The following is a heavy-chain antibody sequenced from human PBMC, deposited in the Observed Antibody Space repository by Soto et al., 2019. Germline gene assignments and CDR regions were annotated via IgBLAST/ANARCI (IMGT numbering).Heavy chain of an antibody. CDR1: GYTFTGYY. Sequence: ASVTVSCKASGYTFTGYYMHWVRQAPGQGLEWMGWINPNSGGTNYAQKFQGRVTMTRDTSISTAYMELSRLRSDDTAVYYCARDTWIQLRTSPVYYYYGMDVWGQGTTVTVSS. D-gene: IGHD5-18*01. J-gene: IGHJ6*02. V-gene: IGHV1-2*02. CDR3: ARDTWIQLRTSPVYYYYGMDV. CDR2: INPNSGGT.